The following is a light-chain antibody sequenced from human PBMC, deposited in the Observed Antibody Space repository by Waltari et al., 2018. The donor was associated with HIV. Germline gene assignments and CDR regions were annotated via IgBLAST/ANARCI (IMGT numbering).Light chain of an antibody. V-gene: IGLV1-44*01. J-gene: IGLJ7*01. CDR3: AVWDDSLDGQPV. CDR2: SAD. Sequence: HSVLTQPASASGTPGPRVTIPCSGSPSNLRPNTLIWYQQLSATAPKLLIFSADQRPSGVPDRFSGSKSGTSASLAISGLQFEDEAVYFCAVWDDSLDGQPVFGGGTLLTV. CDR1: PSNLRPNT.